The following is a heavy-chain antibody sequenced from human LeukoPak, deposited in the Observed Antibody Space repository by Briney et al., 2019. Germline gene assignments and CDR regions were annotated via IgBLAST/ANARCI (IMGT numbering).Heavy chain of an antibody. J-gene: IGHJ4*02. CDR2: IIPILGTA. D-gene: IGHD4-17*01. Sequence: GASVKVSCKASGGTFSSYAISWVRQAPGQGLEWMGRIIPILGTANYAQKFQGRVTITTDESTSTAYMELSSLRSEDTAVYYCAREYDYGVEVLYFDYWGQGTLVTVSS. V-gene: IGHV1-69*11. CDR1: GGTFSSYA. CDR3: AREYDYGVEVLYFDY.